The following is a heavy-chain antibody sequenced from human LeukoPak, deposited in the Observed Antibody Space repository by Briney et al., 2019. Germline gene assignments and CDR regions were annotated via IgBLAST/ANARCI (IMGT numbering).Heavy chain of an antibody. D-gene: IGHD1-7*01. CDR2: ISYDGPNK. J-gene: IGHJ6*03. CDR1: GFTFSSYA. V-gene: IGHV3-30*04. Sequence: PGGSLRLSCAASGFTFSSYAMHWVRRAPGKGLEWVAVISYDGPNKNYADSVKGRFTISRDNSKNTLYLQMNSLRAEDTAVYYCAKRRGLELLYYYYMDVWGKGTTVTVSS. CDR3: AKRRGLELLYYYYMDV.